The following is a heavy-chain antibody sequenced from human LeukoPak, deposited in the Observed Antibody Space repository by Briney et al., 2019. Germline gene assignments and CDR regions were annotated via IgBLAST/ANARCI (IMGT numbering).Heavy chain of an antibody. CDR1: GGSISSYY. J-gene: IGHJ4*02. Sequence: SETLSLTCTVSGGSISSYYWSWIRQPPAKGLEWIGSIYYSGGTYYNPSLKSRVTISLGTSNNQFSLKLSSVTAADTALFYCARSRIAAAGTFRINYFDYWGQGTLVTVSS. D-gene: IGHD6-13*01. CDR2: IYYSGGT. CDR3: ARSRIAAAGTFRINYFDY. V-gene: IGHV4-39*07.